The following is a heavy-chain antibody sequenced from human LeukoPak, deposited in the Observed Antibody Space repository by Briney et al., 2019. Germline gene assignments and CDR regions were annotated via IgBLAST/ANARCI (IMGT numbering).Heavy chain of an antibody. V-gene: IGHV3-7*03. CDR2: VKPDGSEK. J-gene: IGHJ4*02. CDR3: AKVGVRYYDSSGPNDY. CDR1: GFTFSAYW. D-gene: IGHD3-22*01. Sequence: GGSLRLSCAASGFTFSAYWMTWLRQAPGKGLEWVANVKPDGSEKYYTDSVKGRFTISRDNAKNSLYLQMNSLRAEDTALYYCAKVGVRYYDSSGPNDYWGQGTLVTVSS.